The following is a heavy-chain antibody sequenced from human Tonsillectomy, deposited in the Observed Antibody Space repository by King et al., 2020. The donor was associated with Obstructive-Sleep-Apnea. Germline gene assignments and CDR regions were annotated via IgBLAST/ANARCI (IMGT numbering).Heavy chain of an antibody. J-gene: IGHJ3*02. V-gene: IGHV4-39*07. Sequence: QLQESGPGLVKPSETLSLTCTVSGGSISSSSYYCGWIRQPPGKGLEWIGSIYYSGSTYYNPSLKSRVTISVDTSKNQFSLKLSSVTAADTAVYYCARDRHDILTGYYLAFDIWGQGTMVTVSS. CDR3: ARDRHDILTGYYLAFDI. CDR1: GGSISSSSYY. CDR2: IYYSGST. D-gene: IGHD3-9*01.